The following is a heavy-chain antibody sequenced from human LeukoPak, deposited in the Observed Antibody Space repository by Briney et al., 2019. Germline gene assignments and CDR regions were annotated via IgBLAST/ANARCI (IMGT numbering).Heavy chain of an antibody. CDR1: GFTFSSYA. Sequence: PGGSLRLSCAASGFTFSSYAMHWVRQAPGKGLEWVAVISYDGSLKYYADSVKGRFTMSRDNSKKTVYLELNSLRDEDTAVYYCARASCSGCGLRAGPNFDYWGQGTLVTVSS. V-gene: IGHV3-30-3*01. D-gene: IGHD6-19*01. CDR3: ARASCSGCGLRAGPNFDY. CDR2: ISYDGSLK. J-gene: IGHJ4*02.